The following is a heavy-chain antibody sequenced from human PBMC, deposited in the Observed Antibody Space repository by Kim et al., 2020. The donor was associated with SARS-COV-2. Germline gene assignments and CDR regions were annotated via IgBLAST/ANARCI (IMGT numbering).Heavy chain of an antibody. CDR3: ARGTPQRWLHHLPGLYFDY. CDR1: GGSISSYY. V-gene: IGHV4-59*01. Sequence: SETLSLTCTVSGGSISSYYWSWIRQPPGKGLEWIGYIYYSGSTNYNPSLKSRVTISVDTSKNQFSLKLSSVTAADTAVYYCARGTPQRWLHHLPGLYFDYWGQGTLVTVSS. D-gene: IGHD5-12*01. CDR2: IYYSGST. J-gene: IGHJ4*02.